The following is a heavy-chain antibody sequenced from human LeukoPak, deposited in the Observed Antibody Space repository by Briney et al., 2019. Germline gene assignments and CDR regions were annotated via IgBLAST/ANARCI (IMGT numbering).Heavy chain of an antibody. CDR3: ARDISSGWSGFDY. J-gene: IGHJ4*02. Sequence: GGSLRLACAASGFTVSSYGMHWVREAPGKGLEWGAVIWYDGSNKYYADSLKGGFTISRENSRNRLYLRGNNLGAEDTAVYYCARDISSGWSGFDYWGQGTLVTVSS. V-gene: IGHV3-33*01. D-gene: IGHD6-19*01. CDR2: IWYDGSNK. CDR1: GFTVSSYG.